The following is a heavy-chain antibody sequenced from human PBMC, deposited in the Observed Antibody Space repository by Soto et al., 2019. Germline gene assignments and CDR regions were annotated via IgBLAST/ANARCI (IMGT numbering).Heavy chain of an antibody. CDR1: GFTFSTCW. CDR2: INTDGSST. Sequence: EVPLVESGGGLVQPGGSLRLSCAASGFTFSTCWMHWVRQAPGKGLVWVSHINTDGSSTRYADSVKGRFTISRDNAKNTLYFQMNSLSVGNTAVYYGSGGGPLAPGALGAWGQGTLVTVSS. J-gene: IGHJ5*02. V-gene: IGHV3-74*01. CDR3: SGGGPLAPGALGA. D-gene: IGHD3-16*01.